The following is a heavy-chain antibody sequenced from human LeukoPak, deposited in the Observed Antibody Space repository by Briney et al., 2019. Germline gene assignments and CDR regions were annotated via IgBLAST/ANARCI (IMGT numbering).Heavy chain of an antibody. V-gene: IGHV3-66*01. CDR3: AKDVRGLLSDY. D-gene: IGHD2/OR15-2a*01. CDR2: IYSGGTT. CDR1: GFTVSSKY. J-gene: IGHJ4*02. Sequence: PGGSLRLSCAASGFTVSSKYMSWVRQAPGKGLEWVAVIYSGGTTSHADSVKGRFTMSRDNSKNTLYLQMNSLRAEDTAVYYCAKDVRGLLSDYWGQGTLVTVSS.